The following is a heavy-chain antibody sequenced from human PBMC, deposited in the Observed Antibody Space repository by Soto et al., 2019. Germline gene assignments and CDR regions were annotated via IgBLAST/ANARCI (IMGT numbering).Heavy chain of an antibody. CDR3: ARLPYCSGGSCYSIDDAFDI. CDR1: GGSISSYY. CDR2: IYYSGST. J-gene: IGHJ3*02. D-gene: IGHD2-15*01. Sequence: SETLSLTCTVSGGSISSYYWSWIRQPPGKGLEWIGYIYYSGSTNYNPSLKSRVTISVDTSKNQFSLKLSSVTAADTAVYYCARLPYCSGGSCYSIDDAFDIWGQGTMVTVS. V-gene: IGHV4-59*08.